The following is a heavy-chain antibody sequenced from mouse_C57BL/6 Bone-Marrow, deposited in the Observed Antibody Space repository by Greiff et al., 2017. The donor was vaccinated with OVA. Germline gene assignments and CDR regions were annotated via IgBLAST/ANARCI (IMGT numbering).Heavy chain of an antibody. V-gene: IGHV1-82*01. CDR3: ERTYYSGSKIDYASVY. J-gene: IGHJ4*01. CDR2: IYPGDGDT. CDR1: GYAFSSSW. D-gene: IGHD1-1*01. Sequence: QVQLQQSGPELVKPGASVKISCKASGYAFSSSWMNWVKQRPGKGLEWIGRIYPGDGDTNYNGKFKGKATLHADKSYSTAYMQLSSLTSEDSAVYFCERTYYSGSKIDYASVYWGQGTSVTVSS.